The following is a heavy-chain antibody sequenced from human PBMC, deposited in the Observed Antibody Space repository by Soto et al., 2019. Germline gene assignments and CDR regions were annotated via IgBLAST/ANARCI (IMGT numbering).Heavy chain of an antibody. CDR2: ISGSGGST. J-gene: IGHJ4*02. CDR3: AKFSYDSSGYLFDY. Sequence: LRLSCAASGFTFSSYAMSWVRQAPGKGLEWVSAISGSGGSTYYADSVKGRFTISRDNSKNTLYLQMNSLRAEDTAVYYCAKFSYDSSGYLFDYWGQGTLVTVSS. D-gene: IGHD3-22*01. CDR1: GFTFSSYA. V-gene: IGHV3-23*01.